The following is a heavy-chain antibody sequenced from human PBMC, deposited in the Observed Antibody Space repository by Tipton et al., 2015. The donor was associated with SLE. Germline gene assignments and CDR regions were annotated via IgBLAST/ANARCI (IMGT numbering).Heavy chain of an antibody. CDR1: GGSISGNS. CDR2: IYKSGNT. V-gene: IGHV4-4*09. Sequence: GLVKPSETLSLICTVSGGSISGNSWTWIRQSPGKGLEWIGHIYKSGNTDYNPSLESRLTISIDTSKNQFSLRLTSVTAGDTAVYYCARPERYWGQGALVTVSS. CDR3: ARPERY. J-gene: IGHJ4*02.